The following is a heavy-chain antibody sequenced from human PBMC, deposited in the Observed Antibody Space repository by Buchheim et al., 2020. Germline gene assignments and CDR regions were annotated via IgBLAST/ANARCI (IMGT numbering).Heavy chain of an antibody. Sequence: QLQLQESGSGLVKPSQTLSLTCAVSGGSISSGGYSWSWIRQPPGKGLEWIGYINHSGSTNYNPSLKSRVTISVDTSKNQFSLKLSSVTAADTAVYYCARGHPWIQLWLDLGVNWFDPWGQGTL. J-gene: IGHJ5*02. V-gene: IGHV4-30-2*01. D-gene: IGHD5-18*01. CDR1: GGSISSGGYS. CDR2: INHSGST. CDR3: ARGHPWIQLWLDLGVNWFDP.